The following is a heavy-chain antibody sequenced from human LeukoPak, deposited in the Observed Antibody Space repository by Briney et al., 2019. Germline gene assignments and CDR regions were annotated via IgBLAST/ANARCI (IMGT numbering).Heavy chain of an antibody. D-gene: IGHD6-19*01. Sequence: GGSLRLSCAASGFTFSDYGMHWVRQTPGKGLEWVAMTSRDGSAEYYADSVKGRFTISRDNSKNTLYLQMNSLRPEDTAVYHCAKDLYGSGWYNYFDPWGQGALVIVSS. CDR3: AKDLYGSGWYNYFDP. CDR2: TSRDGSAE. J-gene: IGHJ5*02. CDR1: GFTFSDYG. V-gene: IGHV3-30*18.